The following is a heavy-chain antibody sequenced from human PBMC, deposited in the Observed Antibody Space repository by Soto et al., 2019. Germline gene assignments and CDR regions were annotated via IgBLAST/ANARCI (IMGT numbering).Heavy chain of an antibody. CDR3: TSDTLGLRDT. CDR1: GFPFSHYW. CDR2: INPAGTIT. J-gene: IGHJ5*02. D-gene: IGHD1-26*01. Sequence: MQMVESGGGSVQPGGSLRLSCAASGFPFSHYWMHWVRQTPGKGLVWVSRINPAGTITNYADSVEGRFTISRDNADSALFLQMNSLRAEDTAIYYCTSDTLGLRDTWGQGTLFTVSS. V-gene: IGHV3-74*01.